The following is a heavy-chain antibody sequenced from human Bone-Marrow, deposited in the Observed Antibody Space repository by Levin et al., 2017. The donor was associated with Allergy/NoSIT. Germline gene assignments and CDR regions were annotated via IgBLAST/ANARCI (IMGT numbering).Heavy chain of an antibody. CDR2: IYWDDDK. Sequence: SGPTLVKPTQTLTLTCTFSGFSLSTSGVGVGWIRQPPGKALEWLALIYWDDDKRYSPSLKSRLTITKDTSKNQVVLTMTNMDPVDTATYYCAHMKGWNQPEARHYYYGMDVWGQGTTVTVSS. V-gene: IGHV2-5*02. CDR1: GFSLSTSGVG. D-gene: IGHD1-14*01. J-gene: IGHJ6*02. CDR3: AHMKGWNQPEARHYYYGMDV.